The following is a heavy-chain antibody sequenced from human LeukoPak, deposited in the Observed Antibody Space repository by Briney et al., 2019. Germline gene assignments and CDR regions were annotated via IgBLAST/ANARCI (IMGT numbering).Heavy chain of an antibody. J-gene: IGHJ4*02. CDR2: IIPIFGTA. CDR1: GGTFSSYA. CDR3: ARGHYYDSSGYYYTFDY. Sequence: SVKVSCKASGGTFSSYAISWVRQAPGQGLEWMGGIIPIFGTANYAQKFQGRVTITTDESTSTAYMELSSLRSEDTAVYYSARGHYYDSSGYYYTFDYWGQGTLVTVSS. V-gene: IGHV1-69*05. D-gene: IGHD3-22*01.